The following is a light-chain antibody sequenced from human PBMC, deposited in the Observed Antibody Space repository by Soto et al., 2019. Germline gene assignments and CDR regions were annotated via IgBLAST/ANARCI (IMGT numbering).Light chain of an antibody. CDR3: QQHYSYSRA. CDR2: KAS. V-gene: IGKV1-5*03. Sequence: DIQLTQSPSTLSLSAGDRATITCRASQSISSWLAWYQQIPGEAPKLLIYKASSLETGVPARFSGSGSGTEFTLTISSLQRDDFATYYCQQHYSYSRAFGQGTKVDIK. J-gene: IGKJ1*01. CDR1: QSISSW.